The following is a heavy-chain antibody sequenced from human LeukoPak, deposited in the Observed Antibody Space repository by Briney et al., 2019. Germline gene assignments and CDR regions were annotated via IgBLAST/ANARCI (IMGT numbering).Heavy chain of an antibody. J-gene: IGHJ4*02. V-gene: IGHV4-34*08. CDR1: GFTFSDYY. Sequence: GSLRLSCAASGFTFSDYYMTWIRQAPGKGLEWVGEINHSGSTNYNPSLKSRVTISVDTSKNQFSLHLRSVTAADAAVYYCAKMYNAEVYFASWGQGTPVTVSS. CDR2: INHSGST. CDR3: AKMYNAEVYFAS. D-gene: IGHD1-14*01.